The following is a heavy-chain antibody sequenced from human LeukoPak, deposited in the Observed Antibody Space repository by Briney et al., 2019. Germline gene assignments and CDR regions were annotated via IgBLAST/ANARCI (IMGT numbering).Heavy chain of an antibody. V-gene: IGHV3-30*04. CDR3: AKSGLNRFDY. D-gene: IGHD2-15*01. Sequence: GGSLRLSCAASGFTFSNYALHWVRQTPDKELEWVAIISHDGGHKYYADSVKGRFTISRDNSKNTLYLQMNSLRAEDTAVYYCAKSGLNRFDYWGQGTLVTVSS. CDR2: ISHDGGHK. CDR1: GFTFSNYA. J-gene: IGHJ4*02.